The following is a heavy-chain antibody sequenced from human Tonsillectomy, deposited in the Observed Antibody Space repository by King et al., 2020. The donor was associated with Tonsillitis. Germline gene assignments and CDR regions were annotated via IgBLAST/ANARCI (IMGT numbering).Heavy chain of an antibody. CDR1: GFTFSKAW. CDR3: NPLLNYGILAGDFLGY. V-gene: IGHV3-15*01. Sequence: VQLVESGGGLVKPGGSLRLSCVASGFTFSKAWMSWVRQAPGKGLEWVGRIRSKTDGGTTDYVAPVKGRFTISRDDSKNTVYLQMNSLKTEETAVYYCNPLLNYGILAGDFLGYWGPGTLVT. CDR2: IRSKTDGGTT. D-gene: IGHD3-9*01. J-gene: IGHJ4*02.